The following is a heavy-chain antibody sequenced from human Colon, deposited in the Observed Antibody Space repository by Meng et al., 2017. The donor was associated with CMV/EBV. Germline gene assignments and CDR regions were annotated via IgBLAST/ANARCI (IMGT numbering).Heavy chain of an antibody. CDR3: ASLPLIMIFGGKPRDMDV. D-gene: IGHD3/OR15-3a*01. V-gene: IGHV3-23*01. CDR2: ISGSGGST. CDR1: GFKLMSYT. Sequence: GESLTISCAASGFKLMSYTMNWVRQAPGKGLEWVSAISGSGGSTYYADSVKGRFTISRDISKNTLYLQMNSLRTEDTGVYYCASLPLIMIFGGKPRDMDVWGQGTTVTVS. J-gene: IGHJ6*02.